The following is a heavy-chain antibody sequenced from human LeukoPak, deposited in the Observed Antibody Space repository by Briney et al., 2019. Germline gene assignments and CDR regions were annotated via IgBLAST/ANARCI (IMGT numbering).Heavy chain of an antibody. CDR1: GYTFNRNG. D-gene: IGHD3-16*02. CDR2: INPNSGGT. CDR3: ARDRAFGGAIVINY. Sequence: ASVKVSCKPSGYTFNRNGMSWVRQAPGQGPEWMGWINPNSGGTNYAQKFQGRVTMTRDTSISTAYMELSRLRSDDTAVYYCARDRAFGGAIVINYWGQGTLVTVSS. J-gene: IGHJ4*02. V-gene: IGHV1-2*02.